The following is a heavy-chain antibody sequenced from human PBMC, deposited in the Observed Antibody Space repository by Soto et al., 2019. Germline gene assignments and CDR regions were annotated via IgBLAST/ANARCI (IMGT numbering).Heavy chain of an antibody. CDR3: AKGGIKLRPRGWFDP. V-gene: IGHV3-23*01. D-gene: IGHD4-17*01. Sequence: GGSLRLSCAASGFTFSNYAMNWVRLAPGKGLQWVSAINHNGISTYYGDSVKGRFAISRDNSKNTLYLQINSLRAEDTAIYYCAKGGIKLRPRGWFDPWGQGTLVTVCS. CDR1: GFTFSNYA. J-gene: IGHJ5*02. CDR2: INHNGIST.